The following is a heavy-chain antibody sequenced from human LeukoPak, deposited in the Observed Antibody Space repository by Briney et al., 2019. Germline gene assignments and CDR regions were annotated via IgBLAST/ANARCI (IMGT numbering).Heavy chain of an antibody. CDR3: ARVYYYDSSGYYYLRAFDI. CDR2: MNPNSGNT. CDR1: GYTFTSYD. D-gene: IGHD3-22*01. J-gene: IGHJ3*02. Sequence: ASVKVSCKASGYTFTSYDINWVRQATGQGLEWMGWMNPNSGNTGYAQKFQGRVTITRNTSISTAYMELSSLRSEDTAVYYCARVYYYDSSGYYYLRAFDIWGQGTMVTVSS. V-gene: IGHV1-8*03.